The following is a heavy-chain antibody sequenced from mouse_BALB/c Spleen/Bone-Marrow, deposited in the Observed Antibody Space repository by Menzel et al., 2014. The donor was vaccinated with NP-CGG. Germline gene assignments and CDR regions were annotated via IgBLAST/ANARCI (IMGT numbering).Heavy chain of an antibody. J-gene: IGHJ3*01. D-gene: IGHD2-14*01. CDR2: IYPGDGDT. V-gene: IGHV1-87*01. Sequence: VQLQQSGAELARPGASVKLSCKASGYTFTSYWMQWVKQRPGQGLEWLGAIYPGDGDTRYTQKFKGKSTLTADKSSSTAYMQLSSLASEDSAVYYCARGDRYDGRSWFAYWGQGTLVTVSA. CDR1: GYTFTSYW. CDR3: ARGDRYDGRSWFAY.